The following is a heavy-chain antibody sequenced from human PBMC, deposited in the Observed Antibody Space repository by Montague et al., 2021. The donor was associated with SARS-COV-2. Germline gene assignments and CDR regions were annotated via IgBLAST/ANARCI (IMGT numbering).Heavy chain of an antibody. CDR1: GGSISSNCYF. Sequence: SETLPLTCSVSGGSISSNCYFWIWLRPPPGKGLVWIRCFYYSGNYYPSLTLKSTVTVYVSTSKNQFSLKPTSVTAADTSLYFCARDGTPGYCPFDSWGQGTLVAVSS. CDR2: FYYSGNY. J-gene: IGHJ4*02. D-gene: IGHD2-21*02. CDR3: ARDGTPGYCPFDS. V-gene: IGHV4-39*02.